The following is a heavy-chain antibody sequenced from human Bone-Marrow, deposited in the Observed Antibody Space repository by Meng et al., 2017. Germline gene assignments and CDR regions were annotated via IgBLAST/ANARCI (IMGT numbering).Heavy chain of an antibody. J-gene: IGHJ4*02. D-gene: IGHD3-9*01. V-gene: IGHV3-30*04. CDR1: GFTFSSYA. CDR2: ISYDGSNK. CDR3: ARDEKNYDILTGYSGRLGYYFDY. Sequence: GGSLRLSCAASGFTFSSYAMHWVRQAPGKGLEWVAVISYDGSNKYYADSVKGRFTISRDNSKNTLYLQMNSLRAEDAAVYDCARDEKNYDILTGYSGRLGYYFDYWGQGTLVTVSS.